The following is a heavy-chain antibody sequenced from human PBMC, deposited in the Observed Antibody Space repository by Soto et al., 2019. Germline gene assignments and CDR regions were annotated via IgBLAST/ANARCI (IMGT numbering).Heavy chain of an antibody. J-gene: IGHJ3*02. CDR1: GGSISSYY. CDR3: ARERNDAFDI. V-gene: IGHV4-59*01. Sequence: SETLSLTCTVSGGSISSYYWSWIRQPPGKGQEWIGYIYYSGSTNYNPSLKSRVTISVDTSKNQFSLKLSSVTAADTAVYYCARERNDAFDIWGQGTMVTVSS. CDR2: IYYSGST.